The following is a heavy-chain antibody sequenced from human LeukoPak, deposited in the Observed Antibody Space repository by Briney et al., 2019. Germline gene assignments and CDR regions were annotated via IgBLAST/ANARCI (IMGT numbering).Heavy chain of an antibody. Sequence: SETLSLTCTVSGGSISSSSYYWGWIRQPPGKGLEWIGSIYYSGSTYYNPSLKSRLTISVDTSKNQFSLNVNSVTAADTAVYYCARLGETTETTWGQGTLVTVSS. V-gene: IGHV4-39*01. CDR3: ARLGETTETT. J-gene: IGHJ5*02. CDR1: GGSISSSSYY. CDR2: IYYSGST. D-gene: IGHD4-17*01.